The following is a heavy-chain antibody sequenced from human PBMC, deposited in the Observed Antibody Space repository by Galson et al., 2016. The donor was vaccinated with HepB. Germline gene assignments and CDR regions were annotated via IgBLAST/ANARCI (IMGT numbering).Heavy chain of an antibody. Sequence: LRLSCAASGFTFKSHSMSWVRQAPGKGLEWIGEINHSGSTDYNPSLKSRVTISVDTSKNQFSLRLSSVTAADTAVYYCARGDNPDYGDYASAYYYMDVWGKGTTVTVSS. CDR3: ARGDNPDYGDYASAYYYMDV. J-gene: IGHJ6*03. V-gene: IGHV4-34*01. CDR1: GFTFKSHS. CDR2: INHSGST. D-gene: IGHD4-17*01.